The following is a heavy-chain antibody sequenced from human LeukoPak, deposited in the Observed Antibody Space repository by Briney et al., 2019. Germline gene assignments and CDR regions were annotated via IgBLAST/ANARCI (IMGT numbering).Heavy chain of an antibody. CDR1: GYSFTSYW. J-gene: IGHJ4*02. D-gene: IGHD2-2*01. V-gene: IGHV5-51*01. CDR3: ARVVPAAMSDFDY. Sequence: GESLKISCKGSGYSFTSYWIGWVRQMPGKGLEWMGIIYPGDSDTRYRPSFQGQVTISADKSISTAYLQWSSLKASDTAMYYCARVVPAAMSDFDYWGQGTLVTVSS. CDR2: IYPGDSDT.